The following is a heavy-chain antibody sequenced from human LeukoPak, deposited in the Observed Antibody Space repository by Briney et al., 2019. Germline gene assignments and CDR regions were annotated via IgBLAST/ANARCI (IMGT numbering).Heavy chain of an antibody. D-gene: IGHD3-22*01. CDR2: IIPILGIA. CDR3: ASYYYDSGGFFDY. Sequence: SVKVSCKASGGTFSSYTISWVRQAPGQGLEWMGRIIPILGIANYAQKFQGRVTITADKSTSTAYMELSSLRSEDTAVYYCASYYYDSGGFFDYWGQGTLVTVSS. J-gene: IGHJ4*02. CDR1: GGTFSSYT. V-gene: IGHV1-69*02.